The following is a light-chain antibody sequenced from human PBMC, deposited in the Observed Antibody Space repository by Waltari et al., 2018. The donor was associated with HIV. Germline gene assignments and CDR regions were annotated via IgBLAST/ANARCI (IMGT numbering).Light chain of an antibody. CDR3: QQYNIRPRGNT. CDR2: GAA. J-gene: IGKJ2*01. Sequence: DIVMTQSPAILSVSPGERVTLSCRASQGVGSNLAWYQQKVGQAPRLLIYGAATRAAEITVRFSGSGSGTDFTLTIDSLQSEDFATYYCQQYNIRPRGNTFGQGTKLQIK. CDR1: QGVGSN. V-gene: IGKV3-15*01.